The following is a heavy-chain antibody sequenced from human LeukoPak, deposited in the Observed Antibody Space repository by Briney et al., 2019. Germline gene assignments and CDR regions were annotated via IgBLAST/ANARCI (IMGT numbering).Heavy chain of an antibody. V-gene: IGHV3-23*01. CDR3: AKPARTDYADY. CDR2: ISGSDGST. Sequence: GGTLRLSCTASGFTFSNYGVSWVRQAPGKGLEWVSAISGSDGSTYYADSVKGRFTISRDNSKNTLYLQMNSLRAEDTAVYYCAKPARTDYADYWGQGTLVTVSS. D-gene: IGHD1-14*01. J-gene: IGHJ4*02. CDR1: GFTFSNYG.